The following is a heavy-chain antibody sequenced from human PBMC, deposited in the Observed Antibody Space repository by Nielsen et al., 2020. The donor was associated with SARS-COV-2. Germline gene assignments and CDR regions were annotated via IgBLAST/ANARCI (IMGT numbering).Heavy chain of an antibody. D-gene: IGHD3-10*01. Sequence: WVRQAPGQGLEWMGWINPNSGGTNYAQKFQGWVTMTRDTSISTAYMELSRLRSDDTAVYYCARDGFGELLNAFDIWGQGTMVTVSS. V-gene: IGHV1-2*04. CDR2: INPNSGGT. J-gene: IGHJ3*02. CDR3: ARDGFGELLNAFDI.